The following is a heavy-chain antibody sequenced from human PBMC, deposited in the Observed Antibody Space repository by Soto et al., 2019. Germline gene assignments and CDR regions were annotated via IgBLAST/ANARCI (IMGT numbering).Heavy chain of an antibody. V-gene: IGHV4-39*01. J-gene: IGHJ4*02. CDR3: ARLEGLATISYYFDY. CDR2: IYYRGNT. CDR1: GDSINSDNYY. D-gene: IGHD3-9*01. Sequence: QLQLQESGPGLVKPSETLSLTCSVSGDSINSDNYYWGWIRQPPGKGLEWIGSIYYRGNTYYNPSRKTRVTISLDKSKSQFSLKLNSVTAADSAVYFCARLEGLATISYYFDYGGQGTLVTVSS.